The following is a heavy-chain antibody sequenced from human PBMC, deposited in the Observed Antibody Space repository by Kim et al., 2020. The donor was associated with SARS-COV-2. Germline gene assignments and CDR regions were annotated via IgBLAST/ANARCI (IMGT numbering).Heavy chain of an antibody. CDR1: GGSISNYY. V-gene: IGHV4-59*01. Sequence: SETLSLTCTVSGGSISNYYWSWIRQPPGKGLEWIGYIYYSGCTNYNPSLKSRVTITVATSKDQLFLRLTSVTAAATDAYYCARARYSSGWYLGAYGMDV. J-gene: IGHJ6*01. CDR2: IYYSGCT. D-gene: IGHD6-19*01. CDR3: ARARYSSGWYLGAYGMDV.